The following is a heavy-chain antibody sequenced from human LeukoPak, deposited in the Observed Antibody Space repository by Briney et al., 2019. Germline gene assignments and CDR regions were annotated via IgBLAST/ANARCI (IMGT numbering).Heavy chain of an antibody. J-gene: IGHJ4*02. CDR1: GFTFSSYA. D-gene: IGHD3-9*01. CDR2: ISGSSGST. CDR3: AKDMRFDWTPYYFDY. V-gene: IGHV3-23*01. Sequence: HSGGSLRLSCAASGFTFSSYAMSWVRQAPGKGLEWVSAISGSSGSTYYADSVKGRFTISRDNSKSTLYLQMNSLRAEDTAVYYCAKDMRFDWTPYYFDYWGQGTLVTVSS.